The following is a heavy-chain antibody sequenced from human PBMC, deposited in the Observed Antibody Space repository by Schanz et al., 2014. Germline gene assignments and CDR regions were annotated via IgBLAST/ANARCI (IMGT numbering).Heavy chain of an antibody. Sequence: EVQLVESGGGLVQPGGSLRLSCAVSGFIVRSNYMTWVRQAPGKGLEWVSFVHHGGSTYYPDSVKGRFTISRDNSKNTLYLQMNSLRAEDTAVYYCAKGRFGELSAFDIWGQGTMVTVSS. CDR3: AKGRFGELSAFDI. D-gene: IGHD3-10*01. CDR1: GFIVRSNY. J-gene: IGHJ3*02. V-gene: IGHV3-66*01. CDR2: VHHGGST.